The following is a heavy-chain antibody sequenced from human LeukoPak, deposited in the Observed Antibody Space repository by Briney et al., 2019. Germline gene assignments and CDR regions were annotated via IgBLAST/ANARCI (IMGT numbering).Heavy chain of an antibody. CDR3: AGPKGIFGVAPPDAFDI. D-gene: IGHD3-3*01. V-gene: IGHV1-69*01. Sequence: GASVKVSCKASGGTFSSYAISWVRQAPGQGLEWMGGIIPIFGTANYAQKFQGRVTITADESTSTTYMELSSLRSEDTAVYYCAGPKGIFGVAPPDAFDIWGQGTMVTVSS. CDR2: IIPIFGTA. CDR1: GGTFSSYA. J-gene: IGHJ3*02.